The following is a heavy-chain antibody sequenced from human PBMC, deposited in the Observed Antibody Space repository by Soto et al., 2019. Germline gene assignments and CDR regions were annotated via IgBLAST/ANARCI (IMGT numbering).Heavy chain of an antibody. Sequence: QVQLVQSGAEVKKPGSSVKVSCKASGGTFNSYAISWVRQAPGQGLEWMGGIIPIFGTADYAQKFQGRVTITGVQARSTADRELGSLGSGHTPVYHCATPYDRGGYNHRALDYWAQETRVT. D-gene: IGHD3-22*01. J-gene: IGHJ4*02. CDR1: GGTFNSYA. V-gene: IGHV1-69*12. CDR3: ATPYDRGGYNHRALDY. CDR2: IIPIFGTA.